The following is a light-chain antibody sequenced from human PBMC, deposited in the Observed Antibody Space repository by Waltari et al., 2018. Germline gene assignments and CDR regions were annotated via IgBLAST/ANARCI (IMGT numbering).Light chain of an antibody. V-gene: IGKV1-5*03. CDR3: QQYESYWT. CDR1: QDINTW. CDR2: KAS. Sequence: DIHMTQSPSTLSASIGDTVTITCRASQDINTWLAWYQQRPGKAPNLLLYKASYLESWVPTRFSGSGSRTEFTLTISSLQPDDFATYFCQQYESYWTFGQGTKVEMK. J-gene: IGKJ1*01.